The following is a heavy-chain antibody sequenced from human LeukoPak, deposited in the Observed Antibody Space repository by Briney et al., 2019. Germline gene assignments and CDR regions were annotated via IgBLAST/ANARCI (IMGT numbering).Heavy chain of an antibody. CDR2: ISSSSSTI. J-gene: IGHJ4*02. V-gene: IGHV3-48*01. CDR1: GFTFSSYS. Sequence: QPGGSLRLSCAASGFTFSSYSMNWVRQAPGKGLEWVSYISSSSSTIYCADSVKGRFTISRYNAKNSLYLQMNSLRAEDTAVYYCARDQYYDFWSGFDYWGQGTLVTVSS. CDR3: ARDQYYDFWSGFDY. D-gene: IGHD3-3*01.